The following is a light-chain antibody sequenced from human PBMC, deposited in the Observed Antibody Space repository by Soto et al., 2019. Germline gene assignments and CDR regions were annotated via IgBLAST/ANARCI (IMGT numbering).Light chain of an antibody. Sequence: EIVMTQSPATLSVSPGERITISCRASQTVGSNLAWYQQKPGQAPRLLIYTTSSRATGVPAKFSGSGSGTEFTLTIDSLQSEDFVLYYCQQYSVWPPVLTFGGGTKVEIK. CDR1: QTVGSN. CDR3: QQYSVWPPVLT. V-gene: IGKV3-15*01. CDR2: TTS. J-gene: IGKJ4*01.